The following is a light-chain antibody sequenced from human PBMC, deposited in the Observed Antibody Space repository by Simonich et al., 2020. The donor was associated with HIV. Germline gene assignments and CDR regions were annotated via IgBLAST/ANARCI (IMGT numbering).Light chain of an antibody. CDR2: EGS. V-gene: IGLV2-23*01. Sequence: QSDLTQPASVAGALGQSITISCTGTASDVGSYNLVSWYLQHPGKAPKLIIYEGSKRPSGVSNRSSGSKSGNTASLTISGLQAEDEADYYCCSYAGSSSYVFGTGTKVTVL. CDR3: CSYAGSSSYV. J-gene: IGLJ1*01. CDR1: ASDVGSYNL.